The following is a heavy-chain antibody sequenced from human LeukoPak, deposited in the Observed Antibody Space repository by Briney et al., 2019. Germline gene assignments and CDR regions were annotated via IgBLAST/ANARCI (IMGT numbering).Heavy chain of an antibody. J-gene: IGHJ4*02. V-gene: IGHV3-7*01. CDR3: ARYPPYYYGSGGLDY. CDR2: INQDGREK. Sequence: GGSLSLSCAASGFTFSGYWMRWVRQTPGKGLEWVANINQDGREKYYVDSVKGRFTISRDNAKNSLYLQMNSLRAEDRAVYYCARYPPYYYGSGGLDYWGQGTLVTVSS. CDR1: GFTFSGYW. D-gene: IGHD3-10*01.